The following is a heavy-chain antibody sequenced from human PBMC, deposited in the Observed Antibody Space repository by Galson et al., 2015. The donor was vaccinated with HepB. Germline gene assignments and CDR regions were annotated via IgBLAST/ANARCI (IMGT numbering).Heavy chain of an antibody. CDR3: ARRPHRHTGGWKYYFDS. CDR2: IHYSGGT. CDR1: GDSISSGDYY. Sequence: LSLTCSVSGDSISSGDYYWGWIRQPPGKGLEWIGSIHYSGGTYYNPSLKSRVTISVDTSKNQVSLKLTSVTAADTAVYYCARRPHRHTGGWKYYFDSWGQGTLVIVSS. D-gene: IGHD6-19*01. J-gene: IGHJ4*02. V-gene: IGHV4-39*01.